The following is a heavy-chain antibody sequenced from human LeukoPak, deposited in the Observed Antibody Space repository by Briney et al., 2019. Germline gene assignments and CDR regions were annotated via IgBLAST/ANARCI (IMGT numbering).Heavy chain of an antibody. CDR3: ARAHLGYSSSWYGGADYYFDY. D-gene: IGHD6-13*01. CDR1: GYTFTSYD. J-gene: IGHJ4*02. CDR2: MNPNSGNT. V-gene: IGHV1-8*01. Sequence: ASVKVPCKASGYTFTSYDINWVRQATGQGLEWMGWMNPNSGNTGYAQKFQGRVTMTRNTSISTAYMELSSLRSEDTAVYYCARAHLGYSSSWYGGADYYFDYWGQGTLVTVSS.